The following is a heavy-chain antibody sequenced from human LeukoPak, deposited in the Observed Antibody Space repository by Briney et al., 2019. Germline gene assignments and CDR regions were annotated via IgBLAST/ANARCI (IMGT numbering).Heavy chain of an antibody. CDR3: ARVGPDILAPVFELYFDY. V-gene: IGHV3-21*01. Sequence: GGSLRLSCAASGFTFSSYSMNWVRQAPRKRLEWVSSISSSSSYIYYADSVKGRFTISRDNAKNSLYLQMNSLRAEDTAVYYCARVGPDILAPVFELYFDYWGQGTLVTVSS. CDR2: ISSSSSYI. D-gene: IGHD3-9*01. J-gene: IGHJ4*02. CDR1: GFTFSSYS.